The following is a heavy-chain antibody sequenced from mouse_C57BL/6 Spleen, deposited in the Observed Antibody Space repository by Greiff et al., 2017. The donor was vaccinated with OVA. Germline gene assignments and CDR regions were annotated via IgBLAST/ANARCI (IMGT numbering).Heavy chain of an antibody. V-gene: IGHV1-50*01. D-gene: IGHD2-4*01. CDR3: ARWAYDYDDAMDY. Sequence: QVQLQQPGAELVKPGASVKLSCKASGYTFTSYWMQWVKQRPGQGLEWIGEIDPSDSYTNYNQKFKGKATLTVDTSSSTAYMQLSSLTSEDSAVYYCARWAYDYDDAMDYWGQGTSVTVSS. CDR2: IDPSDSYT. J-gene: IGHJ4*01. CDR1: GYTFTSYW.